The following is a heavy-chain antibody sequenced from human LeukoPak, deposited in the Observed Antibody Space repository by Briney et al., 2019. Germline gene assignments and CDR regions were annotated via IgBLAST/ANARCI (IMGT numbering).Heavy chain of an antibody. CDR1: GFTLNNAW. CDR3: TQGSGQYFNY. D-gene: IGHD2-15*01. CDR2: IKRETDGGTI. Sequence: GGSLRLSCAASGFTLNNAWMSWVRQAPGKGLEWLGRIKRETDGGTIDYAAPVKGRFTISRDDSRNTLYLQMDSLKIEDTAMYYCTQGSGQYFNYWGQGTLVTVSS. J-gene: IGHJ4*02. V-gene: IGHV3-15*01.